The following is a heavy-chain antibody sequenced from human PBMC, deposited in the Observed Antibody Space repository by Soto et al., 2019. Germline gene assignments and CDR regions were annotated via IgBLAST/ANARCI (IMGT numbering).Heavy chain of an antibody. CDR2: IYYSGST. CDR1: GGSVGSGDYH. V-gene: IGHV4-30-4*01. Sequence: PSETLSLTCTVSGGSVGSGDYHWNWIRQPPGKGLEWIGYIYYSGSTYYNPSLKSRVTISVDTSKNQFSLKLSSVTAADTAVYFCARETTVPTLPWGYGVDAWGQGTTVTVSS. J-gene: IGHJ6*02. D-gene: IGHD4-4*01. CDR3: ARETTVPTLPWGYGVDA.